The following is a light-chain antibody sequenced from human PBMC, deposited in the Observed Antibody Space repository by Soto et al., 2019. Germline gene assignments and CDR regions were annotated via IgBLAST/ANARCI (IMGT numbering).Light chain of an antibody. Sequence: PSSLSASICDIVTITCRASQTVNTYLHWYQQKPGKAPKLLIYAASNLQSGVPSRFSGSGSGTNFTLSLNSLQPEDFATYYCQQGYSNPWTFGQGTKVDIK. CDR3: QQGYSNPWT. CDR2: AAS. CDR1: QTVNTY. V-gene: IGKV1-39*01. J-gene: IGKJ1*01.